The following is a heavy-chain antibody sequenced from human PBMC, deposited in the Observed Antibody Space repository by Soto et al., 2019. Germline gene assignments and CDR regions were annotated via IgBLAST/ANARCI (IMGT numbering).Heavy chain of an antibody. Sequence: GGSLRLSCAASGFTFSGPAMHWVRQASGKGLEWVGRIRSKANSYATAYAASVKGRFTISRDDSKNTAYLQMNSLKTEDTAVYYCTRQVRSNSPDYWGQGTLVTVSS. CDR3: TRQVRSNSPDY. CDR1: GFTFSGPA. CDR2: IRSKANSYAT. V-gene: IGHV3-73*01. D-gene: IGHD6-13*01. J-gene: IGHJ4*02.